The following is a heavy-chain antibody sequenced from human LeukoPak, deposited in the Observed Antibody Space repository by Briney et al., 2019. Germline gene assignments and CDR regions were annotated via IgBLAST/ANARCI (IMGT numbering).Heavy chain of an antibody. Sequence: GESLRLSCVSSAFTFSSQWMHWVRQVPGRRPMWVSGINSEGKSTAYADSVKGRFTISRDNARNTMYLQMNSLRAEDTAVYYCASTPPERCSGHDCYPYFDYWGQGTLVTVSS. J-gene: IGHJ4*02. CDR2: INSEGKST. CDR1: AFTFSSQW. V-gene: IGHV3-74*03. D-gene: IGHD2-21*01. CDR3: ASTPPERCSGHDCYPYFDY.